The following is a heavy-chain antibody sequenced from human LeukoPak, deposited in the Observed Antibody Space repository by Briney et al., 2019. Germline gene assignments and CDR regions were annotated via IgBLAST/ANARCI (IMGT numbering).Heavy chain of an antibody. V-gene: IGHV4-30-4*01. CDR2: IYYSGST. D-gene: IGHD4-17*01. CDR3: ARYNGDLSFDI. Sequence: PSETLSLTCTVSGGSISNDDYYWSWIRQPPGKGLEWIGYIYYSGSTYYNPSLKSRVTISADTSKNQFSLKLSSVTAADTAVYYCARYNGDLSFDIWGQGTKVTVSS. J-gene: IGHJ3*02. CDR1: GGSISNDDYY.